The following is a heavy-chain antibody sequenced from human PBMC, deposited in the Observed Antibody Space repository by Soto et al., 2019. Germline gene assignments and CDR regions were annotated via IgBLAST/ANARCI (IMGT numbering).Heavy chain of an antibody. CDR3: ARGEIGIAAADGSFDI. CDR1: GGSISSYY. CDR2: IYYSGST. D-gene: IGHD6-13*01. J-gene: IGHJ3*02. Sequence: SETLSLTCTVSGGSISSYYWSWIRQPPGKGLEWIGYIYYSGSTNYNPSLKSRVTISVDTSKNQFSLKLSSVTAADTALYYCARGEIGIAAADGSFDIWGQGTMVTVSS. V-gene: IGHV4-59*01.